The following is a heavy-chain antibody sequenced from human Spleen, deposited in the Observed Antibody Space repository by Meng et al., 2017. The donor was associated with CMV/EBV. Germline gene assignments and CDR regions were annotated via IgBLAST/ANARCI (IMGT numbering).Heavy chain of an antibody. Sequence: YGRSFSGYYWSWSSQPPGKGLEWIGEIKHSGSTKYNPALKSRVTISVDTSKNQFSLKLSSVTAADTAVYYCARDVRERWELLGGSDYWGQGTLVTVSS. CDR2: IKHSGST. CDR3: ARDVRERWELLGGSDY. CDR1: GRSFSGYY. V-gene: IGHV4-34*01. D-gene: IGHD1-26*01. J-gene: IGHJ4*02.